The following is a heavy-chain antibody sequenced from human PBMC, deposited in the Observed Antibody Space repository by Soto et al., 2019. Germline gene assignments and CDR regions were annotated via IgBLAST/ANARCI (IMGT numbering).Heavy chain of an antibody. CDR2: LIPIIGTT. D-gene: IGHD5-12*01. CDR3: ARDLGSGYDPGDY. Sequence: QVQLVQSGAEVKKPGSSVKVSCKASGDTFTIFAISWVRQAPGQGLEWMGGLIPIIGTTNYAQRFQGRITITGDESTGTAFMELSSLNSEDTAVYYCARDLGSGYDPGDYWGQGTLVTVSS. CDR1: GDTFTIFA. V-gene: IGHV1-69*12. J-gene: IGHJ4*02.